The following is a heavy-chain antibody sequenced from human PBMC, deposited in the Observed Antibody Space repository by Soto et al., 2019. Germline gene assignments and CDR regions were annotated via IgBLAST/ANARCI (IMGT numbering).Heavy chain of an antibody. Sequence: PGGSLRLSCAASGFTLSDYYMSWIRQAPGKGLEWVSYISSSGSTIYYADSVKGRFTISRDNAKNSLYLQMNSLRSDDTAVYYCARGRYYYDSSGYSTQSDYWGQGTLVTVSS. CDR1: GFTLSDYY. D-gene: IGHD3-22*01. V-gene: IGHV3-11*01. CDR2: ISSSGSTI. CDR3: ARGRYYYDSSGYSTQSDY. J-gene: IGHJ4*02.